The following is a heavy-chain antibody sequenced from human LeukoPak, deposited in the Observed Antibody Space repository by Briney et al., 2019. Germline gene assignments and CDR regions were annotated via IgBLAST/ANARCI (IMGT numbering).Heavy chain of an antibody. CDR1: GGTFSSYA. J-gene: IGHJ6*03. V-gene: IGHV1-69*05. CDR2: IIPIFGTA. D-gene: IGHD3-22*01. CDR3: ARDGYYYDSSGYYSFYYYMDV. Sequence: ASVKVSCKASGGTFSSYAISWVRQAPGQGLEWMGGIIPIFGTANYARKFQGRVTITTDESTSTAYMELSSLRSEDTAVYYCARDGYYYDSSGYYSFYYYMDVWGKGTTVTVSS.